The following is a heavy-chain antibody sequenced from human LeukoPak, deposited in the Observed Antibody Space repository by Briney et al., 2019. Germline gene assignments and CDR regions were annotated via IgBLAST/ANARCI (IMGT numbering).Heavy chain of an antibody. CDR2: ISNDGSKK. CDR1: GFTFSSYG. J-gene: IGHJ4*02. D-gene: IGHD5-18*01. Sequence: GGSLRLSCAASGFTFSSYGMHWVRQAPGKGLDWAAVISNDGSKKYYADSVKGRFTISRDNSKNTLSLLLSSLRAEDTAVYYCAKDRYSYAFEYSDSWGQGTLVTVSS. V-gene: IGHV3-30*18. CDR3: AKDRYSYAFEYSDS.